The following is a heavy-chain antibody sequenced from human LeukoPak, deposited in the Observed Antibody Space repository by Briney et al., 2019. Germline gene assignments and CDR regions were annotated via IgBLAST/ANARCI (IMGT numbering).Heavy chain of an antibody. Sequence: EASLRLSCAASGFTFSNYAMSWVRQAPGKGLEWVSAILGSGGSTYYADSVKGRFTVSRDNSRSTLYLQMKSLRAEDTALYYCAKWGDYDVLTGYYVPDYWGQGTRVTVSS. CDR3: AKWGDYDVLTGYYVPDY. V-gene: IGHV3-23*01. D-gene: IGHD3-9*01. J-gene: IGHJ4*02. CDR1: GFTFSNYA. CDR2: ILGSGGST.